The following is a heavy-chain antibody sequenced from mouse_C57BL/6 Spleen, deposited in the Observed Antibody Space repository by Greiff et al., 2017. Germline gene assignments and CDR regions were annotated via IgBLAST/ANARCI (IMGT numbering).Heavy chain of an antibody. D-gene: IGHD1-1*01. Sequence: QVHVKQSGAELVRPGTSVKMSCKASGYTFTNYWIGWAKQRPGHGLEWIGDIYPGGGYTNYNEKFKGKATLTADKSSSTAYMQFSSLTSEDSAIYYCARRGITTVGDYFDYWGQGTTLTVSS. CDR2: IYPGGGYT. CDR1: GYTFTNYW. J-gene: IGHJ2*01. V-gene: IGHV1-63*01. CDR3: ARRGITTVGDYFDY.